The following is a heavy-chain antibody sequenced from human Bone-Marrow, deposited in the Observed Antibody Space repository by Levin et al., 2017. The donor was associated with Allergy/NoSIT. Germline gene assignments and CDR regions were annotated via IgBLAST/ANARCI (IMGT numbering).Heavy chain of an antibody. CDR1: GGSISNYY. D-gene: IGHD1-26*01. J-gene: IGHJ5*02. Sequence: KPSETLSLTCTVSGGSISNYYWNWIRQSPGKGLEWIGYISHRGSTNYNPSLKSRVTISLDTSKNQFSLTLNSVTAADTATYFCARSGDEFNWFDPWGQGTLVTVSS. CDR3: ARSGDEFNWFDP. CDR2: ISHRGST. V-gene: IGHV4-59*01.